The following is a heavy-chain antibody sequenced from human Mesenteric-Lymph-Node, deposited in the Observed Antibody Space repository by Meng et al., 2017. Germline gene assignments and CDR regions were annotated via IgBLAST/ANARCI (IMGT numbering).Heavy chain of an antibody. Sequence: LEGCGTGLVKPSGTLSPTCGVSGVSISSNIRWTWVRQPPGKGLEWIGDIDDSGSTNYNPSLNSRISISLDKSKNHFSLKVNSVTAADTAVYYCARGKQDAWELLAYWGQGALVTVSS. CDR3: ARGKQDAWELLAY. J-gene: IGHJ4*02. V-gene: IGHV4-4*02. CDR2: IDDSGST. D-gene: IGHD1-26*01. CDR1: GVSISSNIR.